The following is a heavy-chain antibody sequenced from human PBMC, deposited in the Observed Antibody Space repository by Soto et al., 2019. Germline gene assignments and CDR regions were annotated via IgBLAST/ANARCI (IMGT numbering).Heavy chain of an antibody. Sequence: LTCIVSGESISSSSYYWGWIRQPPGKGLEWIGSIYYSGRTYYNPSFKSRVTISIDTSKNQFSLKLSSVTATDTAVYYCARQRTTVVTQAYFDHWGQGALVTVSS. J-gene: IGHJ4*02. V-gene: IGHV4-39*01. D-gene: IGHD2-21*02. CDR3: ARQRTTVVTQAYFDH. CDR2: IYYSGRT. CDR1: GESISSSSYY.